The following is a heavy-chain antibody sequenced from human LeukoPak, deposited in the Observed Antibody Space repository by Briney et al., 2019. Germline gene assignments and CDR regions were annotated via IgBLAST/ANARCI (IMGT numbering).Heavy chain of an antibody. D-gene: IGHD3-16*02. J-gene: IGHJ4*02. CDR1: GYTFTSYG. V-gene: IGHV1-18*01. Sequence: ASVKVSCKASGYTFTSYGISWVRQAPGQGLEWMGWISAYNGNTNYAQKLQGRVTMTTDTSTSTAYVELRSLRSDDTAVYYCARDRSVFGVIVPFDYWGQGTLVTVSS. CDR2: ISAYNGNT. CDR3: ARDRSVFGVIVPFDY.